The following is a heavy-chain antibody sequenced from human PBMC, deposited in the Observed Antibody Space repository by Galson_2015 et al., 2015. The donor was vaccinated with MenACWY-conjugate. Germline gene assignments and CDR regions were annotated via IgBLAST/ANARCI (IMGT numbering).Heavy chain of an antibody. V-gene: IGHV1-2*06. CDR3: ARGYAGGHMDV. Sequence: SVKVSCKASGYTFTGFYLHWVRQAPGQGLEWMGRLTPHSGGTDYAQKFQGRATMSRDMSINTAYMELSSLRFDDTAIYYCARGYAGGHMDVWGEGT. J-gene: IGHJ6*03. CDR1: GYTFTGFY. D-gene: IGHD2-2*01. CDR2: LTPHSGGT.